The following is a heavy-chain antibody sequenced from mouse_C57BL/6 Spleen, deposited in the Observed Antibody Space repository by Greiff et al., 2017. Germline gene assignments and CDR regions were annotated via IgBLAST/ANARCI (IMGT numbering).Heavy chain of an antibody. CDR3: ARDVWQAMDY. J-gene: IGHJ4*01. CDR2: SRNKANDYTT. Sequence: EVKLVESGGGLVQSGRSLRLSCATSGFTFSDFYMEWVRQAPGKGLEWIAASRNKANDYTTEYSASVKGRFIVSRDTSQSILYLQMNALRAEDTAIYYCARDVWQAMDYWGQGTSVTVSS. D-gene: IGHD1-1*02. V-gene: IGHV7-1*01. CDR1: GFTFSDFY.